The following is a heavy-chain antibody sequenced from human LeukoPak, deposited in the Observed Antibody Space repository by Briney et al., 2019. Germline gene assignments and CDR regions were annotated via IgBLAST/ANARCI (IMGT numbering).Heavy chain of an antibody. CDR2: IYYSGST. Sequence: PSETLSLTCTVSGGSISSTNYYWGWIRQPPGKGLEWIGSIYYSGSTYNNPSLKSRVTISVDTSKNQFSLKLSSVTAADTAVYYCARLELAPSPVLRYFDWPLRGYGMDVWGQGTTVTVPS. V-gene: IGHV4-39*07. CDR3: ARLELAPSPVLRYFDWPLRGYGMDV. J-gene: IGHJ6*02. D-gene: IGHD3-9*01. CDR1: GGSISSTNYY.